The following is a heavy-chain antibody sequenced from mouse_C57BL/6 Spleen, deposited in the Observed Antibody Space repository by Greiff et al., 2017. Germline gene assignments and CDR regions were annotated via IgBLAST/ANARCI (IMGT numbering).Heavy chain of an antibody. V-gene: IGHV2-9*01. Sequence: QVQLQQSGPGLVAPSQSLSITCTVSGFSLTGYGLAWVRRPPGKGLEGLGVIWGGGSTKYNSALMSRLSISKDNSKSQVVLKMNSLQTDDTAMYYCAKHGGRGYAMDYWGQGTSVTVSS. CDR1: GFSLTGYG. CDR2: IWGGGST. CDR3: AKHGGRGYAMDY. J-gene: IGHJ4*01.